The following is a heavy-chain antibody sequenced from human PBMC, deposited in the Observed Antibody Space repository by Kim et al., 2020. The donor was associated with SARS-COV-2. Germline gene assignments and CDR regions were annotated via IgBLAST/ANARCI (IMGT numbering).Heavy chain of an antibody. V-gene: IGHV3-23*01. D-gene: IGHD1-26*01. J-gene: IGHJ2*01. CDR1: GFTFSTYT. CDR3: AKGHSGSFGYFDL. CDR2: ISPGGGTI. Sequence: GSLRLSCAASGFTFSTYTVSWVRQAPGKGLEWVSAISPGGGTISYADSVKGRFTISRDNSKNTLYLQMNSLRAEDTALYYCAKGHSGSFGYFDLWGRGTLVTVSS.